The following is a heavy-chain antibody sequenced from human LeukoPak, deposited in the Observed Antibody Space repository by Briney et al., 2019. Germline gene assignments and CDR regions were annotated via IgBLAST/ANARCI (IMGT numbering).Heavy chain of an antibody. D-gene: IGHD6-19*01. CDR1: GFTFSKYR. CDR3: ATKQWLAPPPDS. Sequence: GGSLRLSCAASGFTFSKYRMLWVRQAPGKGLESVSRINTDGTVTTYADSVKGRFTVSRDNADNTMFLQMNSVRDEDTAVYYCATKQWLAPPPDSWGQGTPVAVSS. J-gene: IGHJ4*02. CDR2: INTDGTVT. V-gene: IGHV3-74*01.